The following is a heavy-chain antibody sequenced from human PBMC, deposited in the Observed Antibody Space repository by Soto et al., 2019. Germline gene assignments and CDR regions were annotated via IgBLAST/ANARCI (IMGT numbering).Heavy chain of an antibody. J-gene: IGHJ4*02. Sequence: QLQLVESGGGVVQPGTSLRLSCTASGFMFKSYVMHWVRQAPGKGLEWVALTSYDGNNKYYGDSVKGRFTVSRDNSKSTLHLQMDSLRPEDTALYYCARWGTTGGFDLWGQGTLVCVSS. CDR2: TSYDGNNK. CDR1: GFMFKSYV. V-gene: IGHV3-30*19. D-gene: IGHD3-16*01. CDR3: ARWGTTGGFDL.